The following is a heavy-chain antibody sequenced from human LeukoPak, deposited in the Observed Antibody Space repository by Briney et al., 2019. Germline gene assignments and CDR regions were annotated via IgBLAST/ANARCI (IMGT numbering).Heavy chain of an antibody. D-gene: IGHD3-3*01. CDR3: AGLDYDFWSGYHSEDWFDP. V-gene: IGHV1-2*02. J-gene: IGHJ5*02. CDR1: GYTFTGYY. Sequence: ASVKVSCKASGYTFTGYYMHWVRQAPGQGLEWMGWINPNSGGTNYAQKFQGRVTMTRGTSISTAYMELTRLRSDDTAVYYCAGLDYDFWSGYHSEDWFDPWGQGTLVIVSS. CDR2: INPNSGGT.